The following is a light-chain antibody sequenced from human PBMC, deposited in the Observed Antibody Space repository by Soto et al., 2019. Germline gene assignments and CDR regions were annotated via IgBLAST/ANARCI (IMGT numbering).Light chain of an antibody. CDR3: CSYAGSYTWV. V-gene: IGLV2-11*01. CDR2: AVN. J-gene: IGLJ3*02. Sequence: QSALTQPRSVSGSPGQSVTISCTGTSSDVGDYNYVSWYQQHPGKAPKLLIYAVNMRPSGVPDRFSGSKSGNTASLTISGPQAEDEADYSCCSYAGSYTWVFGGGTKVTV. CDR1: SSDVGDYNY.